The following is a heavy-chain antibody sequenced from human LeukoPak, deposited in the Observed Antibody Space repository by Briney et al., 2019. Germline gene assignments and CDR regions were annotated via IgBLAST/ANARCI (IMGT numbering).Heavy chain of an antibody. V-gene: IGHV4-4*07. CDR3: ASGYCSSTSCSTDAFGI. J-gene: IGHJ3*02. Sequence: SETLSLTCTVSGGSISSYYWSWIRQPAGKGLEWIGRIYTSGSTNYNPSLKSRVTMSVDTSKNQFSLKLSSVTAADTAVYYCASGYCSSTSCSTDAFGIWGQGTMVTVSS. D-gene: IGHD2-2*01. CDR2: IYTSGST. CDR1: GGSISSYY.